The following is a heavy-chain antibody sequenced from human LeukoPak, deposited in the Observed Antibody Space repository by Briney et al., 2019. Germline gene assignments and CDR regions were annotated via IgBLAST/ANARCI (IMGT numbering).Heavy chain of an antibody. Sequence: SETLCLTCTASGGPISSSSYHWGWIRQPPGKGLEWIGNIYYSGSTYYNPSLKSRVTISVDTSKNQFSLQLSSVTAADTAVYYCAGDNWGNYYMDVWGKGTTVTVSS. V-gene: IGHV4-39*02. CDR2: IYYSGST. CDR3: AGDNWGNYYMDV. J-gene: IGHJ6*03. CDR1: GGPISSSSYH. D-gene: IGHD7-27*01.